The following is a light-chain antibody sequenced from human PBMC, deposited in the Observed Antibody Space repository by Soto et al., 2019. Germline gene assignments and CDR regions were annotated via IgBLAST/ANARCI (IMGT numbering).Light chain of an antibody. CDR2: GAS. CDR1: QAISSH. V-gene: IGKV1-9*01. J-gene: IGKJ3*01. CDR3: QQLNSSPLT. Sequence: DSQLTQSPSFLSASVGCRVTITCRASQAISSHLAWYQQKPGKAPNLLIYGASTLQSGVPSRFSGSGSGTQFTLTISSLQPEDFATYYCQQLNSSPLTFGPGTKVDIK.